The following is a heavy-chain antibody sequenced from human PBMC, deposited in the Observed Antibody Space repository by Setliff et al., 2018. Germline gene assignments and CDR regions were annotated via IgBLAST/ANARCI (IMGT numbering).Heavy chain of an antibody. CDR1: GYTFTNFG. J-gene: IGHJ4*02. V-gene: IGHV1-18*01. CDR2: INNYNFNT. CDR3: ARLVRYCTRTSCQRTPGAEY. D-gene: IGHD2-2*01. Sequence: ASVKVSCKASGYTFTNFGITWVRQAPGQGLEWMGWINNYNFNTNYAQKLQGRVTMAIDTSTSTAYMELRSLRSDDTAVYYCARLVRYCTRTSCQRTPGAEYWGQGTLVTVSS.